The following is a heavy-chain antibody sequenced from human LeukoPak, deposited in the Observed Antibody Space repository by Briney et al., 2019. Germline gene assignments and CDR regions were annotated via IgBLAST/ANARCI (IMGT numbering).Heavy chain of an antibody. V-gene: IGHV3-21*01. Sequence: GGSLRLSCAASGFTFSSYSMNWVRQAPGKGLEWVSSISSSSSYIYHADSVKGRFTISRDNAKNSLYLQMNSLRAEDTAVYYCARESLLWFGESPTPFDYWGQGTLVTVSS. CDR1: GFTFSSYS. CDR3: ARESLLWFGESPTPFDY. D-gene: IGHD3-10*01. J-gene: IGHJ4*02. CDR2: ISSSSSYI.